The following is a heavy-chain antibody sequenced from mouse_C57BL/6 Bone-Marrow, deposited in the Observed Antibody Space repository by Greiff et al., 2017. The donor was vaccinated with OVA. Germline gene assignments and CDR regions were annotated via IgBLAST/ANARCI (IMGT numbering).Heavy chain of an antibody. CDR1: GYTFTTYP. Sequence: VQLQQSGAELVKPGASVKLSCKASGYTFTTYPIEWMKQNHGKSLEWIGNFNPYNDDTKYNAKFKGKATLTVEKSSSTVYLELSRLTSDDSAVYYCARGLAYGSSHYYAMDYWGQGTSVTVSS. CDR2: FNPYNDDT. V-gene: IGHV1-47*01. J-gene: IGHJ4*01. CDR3: ARGLAYGSSHYYAMDY. D-gene: IGHD1-1*01.